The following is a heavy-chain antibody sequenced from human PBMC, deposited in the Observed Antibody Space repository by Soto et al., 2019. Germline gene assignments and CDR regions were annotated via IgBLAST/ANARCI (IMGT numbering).Heavy chain of an antibody. J-gene: IGHJ5*01. V-gene: IGHV3-23*01. CDR1: GFTFSSFA. Sequence: ESGGGLVQPGGSLRLSCAASGFTFSSFAMSWVRQATGKGLEGVSVISGGGITHYSNSVKGRFTISRDNSKNMVYLEMTTLRAEDTALYYCAKGANYVGLFDSWGQGTLVTVST. D-gene: IGHD3-16*01. CDR2: ISGGGIT. CDR3: AKGANYVGLFDS.